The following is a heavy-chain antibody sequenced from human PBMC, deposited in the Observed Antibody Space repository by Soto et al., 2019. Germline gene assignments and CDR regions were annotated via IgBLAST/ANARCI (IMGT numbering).Heavy chain of an antibody. D-gene: IGHD2-15*01. V-gene: IGHV3-23*01. CDR3: ANGQMLVAADFDY. CDR2: VSGSGGST. CDR1: GFTFSSNA. J-gene: IGHJ4*02. Sequence: EVQLLESGGGLVQPGGSLRLSCAASGFTFSSNAMSWVRQAPGKGLEWVSAVSGSGGSTYYAESVKGRFTISRDNSKNTLYLQMNSLRAEDTAVYYCANGQMLVAADFDYWCQGTLVTVSS.